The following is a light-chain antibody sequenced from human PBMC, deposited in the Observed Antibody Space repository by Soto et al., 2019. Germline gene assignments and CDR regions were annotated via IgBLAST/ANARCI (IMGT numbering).Light chain of an antibody. CDR1: QSVSSTL. CDR2: GVS. J-gene: IGKJ1*01. V-gene: IGKV3-20*01. CDR3: QHYGDSSWT. Sequence: EIVLTQSPVALSLPPRERATLSCRASQSVSSTLLTWYQQKPGQAPRLLIYGVSSRATGIPDRFSGSGSGTDFTLTISRLEPEDFAVYFCQHYGDSSWTFGQGTKVDIK.